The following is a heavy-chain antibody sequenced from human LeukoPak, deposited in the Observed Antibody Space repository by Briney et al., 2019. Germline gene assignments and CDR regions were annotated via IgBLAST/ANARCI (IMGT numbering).Heavy chain of an antibody. Sequence: GGSLRLSCAASGFTFGASSMAWVRRVPGRGLEWVSIISGSGGTAYYADSVKGRITISRDNSRNTLYLQINSLSAVDTAVYYCARERVTTTCFDYWGQGTLVTVSS. D-gene: IGHD4-17*01. J-gene: IGHJ4*02. V-gene: IGHV3-23*01. CDR3: ARERVTTTCFDY. CDR1: GFTFGASS. CDR2: ISGSGGTA.